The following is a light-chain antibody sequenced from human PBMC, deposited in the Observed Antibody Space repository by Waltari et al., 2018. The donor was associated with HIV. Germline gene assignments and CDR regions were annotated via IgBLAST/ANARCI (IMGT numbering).Light chain of an antibody. V-gene: IGLV1-44*01. J-gene: IGLJ3*02. CDR1: DSTPESTT. Sequence: QSVLSQPPSASATPGQRVSISCSGSDSTPESTTLYRYPQFPGAAPQLPIYDVSHRPSGVPDRFSGSKSGTSASLTISTLQSEDEALYYCAARSDISTTWVFGGGTRLTVL. CDR3: AARSDISTTWV. CDR2: DVS.